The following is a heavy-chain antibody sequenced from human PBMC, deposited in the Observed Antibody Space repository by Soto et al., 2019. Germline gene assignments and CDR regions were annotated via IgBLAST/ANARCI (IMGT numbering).Heavy chain of an antibody. Sequence: GGSLRLSCAASGFTFSSYAMSWVRQAPGKGLEWVSAISGSGGSKYYADSVKGRFTISRDNSKNTLYLQMNSLRAEDTAVYYCAKGPFGYPYYYYGMDVWGQGTTVTVSS. CDR1: GFTFSSYA. V-gene: IGHV3-23*01. CDR2: ISGSGGSK. CDR3: AKGPFGYPYYYYGMDV. D-gene: IGHD5-18*01. J-gene: IGHJ6*02.